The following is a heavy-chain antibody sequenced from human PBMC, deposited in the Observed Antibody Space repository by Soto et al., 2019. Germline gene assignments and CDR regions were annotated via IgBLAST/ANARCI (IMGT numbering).Heavy chain of an antibody. J-gene: IGHJ5*02. CDR2: IYYSGST. D-gene: IGHD1-7*01. V-gene: IGHV4-31*03. CDR1: GGSISSGGYY. Sequence: SETLSLTCTVSGGSISSGGYYWSWIRQHPGKGLEWIGYIYYSGSTYYNPSLKSRVTISVDTSKNQFSLKLSSVTAADTAVYYCARDKRITGTLNWFDPWGQGTLVTVSS. CDR3: ARDKRITGTLNWFDP.